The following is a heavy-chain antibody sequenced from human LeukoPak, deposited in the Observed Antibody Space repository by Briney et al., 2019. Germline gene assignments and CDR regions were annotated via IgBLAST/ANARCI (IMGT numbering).Heavy chain of an antibody. J-gene: IGHJ6*02. D-gene: IGHD6-13*01. V-gene: IGHV3-48*01. CDR2: ISSGGSTK. CDR3: EKDLHSRCWTLYYYGMDV. Sequence: PGRTLRLSCAASGTTFPTYETNRVAQAPGKGLDRPSYISSGGSTKYYADSVKVRFSICRDNSKSSLYLYMNCLRAEDSAVYYCEKDLHSRCWTLYYYGMDVWGQGTTVTVSS. CDR1: GTTFPTYE.